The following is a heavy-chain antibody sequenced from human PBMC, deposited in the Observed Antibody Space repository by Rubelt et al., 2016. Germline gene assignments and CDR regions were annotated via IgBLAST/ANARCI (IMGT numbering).Heavy chain of an antibody. CDR2: IDWDDDK. V-gene: IGHV2-70*15. D-gene: IGHD3-22*01. CDR3: ARILLPDYYDSSGGMDV. J-gene: IGHJ6*02. CDR1: GFSLGTSGMC. Sequence: QVTLRESGPALVKPTQTLTLTCTFSGFSLGTSGMCVSWICPPPGKALEWLARIDWDDDKYYSTSLKTRLTISKDTSKNQVVLTMTNTDPVDTATYYCARILLPDYYDSSGGMDVWGQGTTVTVSS.